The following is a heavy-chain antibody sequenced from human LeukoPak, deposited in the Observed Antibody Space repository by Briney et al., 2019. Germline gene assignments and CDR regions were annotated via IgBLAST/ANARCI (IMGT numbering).Heavy chain of an antibody. V-gene: IGHV3-64*04. Sequence: GGSLRLSCSASGFTFSSYAMHWVRQAPGKGLEYVSAISSNGGSTYYADSVKGRFTISRDNSKNTLYLQMSSLRAEDTAVYFCARDLYCSGGSCLYFDYWGQGTLVTVSS. CDR2: ISSNGGST. D-gene: IGHD2-15*01. J-gene: IGHJ4*02. CDR3: ARDLYCSGGSCLYFDY. CDR1: GFTFSSYA.